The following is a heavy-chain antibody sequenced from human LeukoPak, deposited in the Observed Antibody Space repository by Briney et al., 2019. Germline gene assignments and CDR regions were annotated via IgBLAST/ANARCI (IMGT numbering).Heavy chain of an antibody. D-gene: IGHD6-13*01. CDR3: GRENKGSSWYYYGMDV. V-gene: IGHV3-30*04. CDR2: ISYDGSNK. CDR1: GFTFSSYA. Sequence: PRGSLRLSCSASGFTFSSYAMHWVRQAPGKGLEWVAAISYDGSNKYYADSVKGRFTISRHNSKNTLYLQMNSLRAEDKAVYYCGRENKGSSWYYYGMDVWGKGTTVTVSS. J-gene: IGHJ6*04.